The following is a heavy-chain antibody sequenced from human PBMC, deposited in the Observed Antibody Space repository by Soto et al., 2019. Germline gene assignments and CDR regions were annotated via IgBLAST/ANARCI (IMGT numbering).Heavy chain of an antibody. CDR3: AAPPRY. V-gene: IGHV4-59*01. D-gene: IGHD6-6*01. J-gene: IGHJ4*02. Sequence: SETLSLTCTVSGGSISNYYWSWIRQPPGKGLEWIGYIYDSGSTNYNPSLKSRVTISVDTSKNQFSLKLTSVTAADTAVYYCAAPPRYWGQGTLVTVSS. CDR1: GGSISNYY. CDR2: IYDSGST.